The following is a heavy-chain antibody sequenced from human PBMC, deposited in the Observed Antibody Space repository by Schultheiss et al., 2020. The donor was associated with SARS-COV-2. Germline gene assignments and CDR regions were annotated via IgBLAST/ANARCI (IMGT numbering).Heavy chain of an antibody. CDR1: GFTFDDYA. CDR2: ISDSGAAT. J-gene: IGHJ4*02. Sequence: GGSLRLSCAASGFTFDDYAMHWVRQAPGKGPEWVSIISDSGAATSYADSVKGRFTISRDNSKNTLYLQLNSLRVDDTAVYYCAQGGNAWYFWGQGTLVTVSS. V-gene: IGHV3-23*01. D-gene: IGHD6-19*01. CDR3: AQGGNAWYF.